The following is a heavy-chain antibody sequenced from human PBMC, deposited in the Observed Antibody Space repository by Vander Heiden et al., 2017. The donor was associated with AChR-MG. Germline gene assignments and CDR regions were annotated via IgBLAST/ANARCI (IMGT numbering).Heavy chain of an antibody. J-gene: IGHJ4*02. CDR3: ARGPSFYGDSKAY. CDR1: GFTVRSNY. Sequence: EVQLVETGGGLIQPGGSLRLSCAASGFTVRSNYMSWVRQAPGKGLEWVSVIYSGGSTYYADSVKGRFTISRDNSKNTLYLQMNSLRAEDTAVYYCARGPSFYGDSKAYWGQGTLVTVSS. V-gene: IGHV3-53*02. CDR2: IYSGGST. D-gene: IGHD4-17*01.